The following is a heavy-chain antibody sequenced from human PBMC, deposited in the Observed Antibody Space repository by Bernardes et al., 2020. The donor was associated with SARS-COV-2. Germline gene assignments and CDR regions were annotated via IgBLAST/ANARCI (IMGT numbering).Heavy chain of an antibody. Sequence: GSLRLSCVASGFTFRSYEMHWVRQATGKGLEWVSGIGTAGDTYNSDSVKGRFTISRENAKNSLYLQMSTLTAGDTAIYFCARAGASVWYSFDYWGPGIQVTVSS. CDR2: IGTAGDT. V-gene: IGHV3-13*01. CDR3: ARAGASVWYSFDY. CDR1: GFTFRSYE. J-gene: IGHJ4*02. D-gene: IGHD3-16*01.